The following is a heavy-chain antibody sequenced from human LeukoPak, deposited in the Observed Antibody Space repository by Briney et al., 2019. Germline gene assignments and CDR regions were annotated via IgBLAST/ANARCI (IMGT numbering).Heavy chain of an antibody. Sequence: SETLSLTCTVSGGSISSYYWSWIRQPPGKGLEWIGYIYYSGSTNYNPSLKSRVTISVDTSKNQFSLKLSSVTAADTAVYYCARVGSNDFWSGYYIWFDPWGQGTLVTVSS. D-gene: IGHD3-3*01. CDR2: IYYSGST. CDR1: GGSISSYY. J-gene: IGHJ5*02. CDR3: ARVGSNDFWSGYYIWFDP. V-gene: IGHV4-59*01.